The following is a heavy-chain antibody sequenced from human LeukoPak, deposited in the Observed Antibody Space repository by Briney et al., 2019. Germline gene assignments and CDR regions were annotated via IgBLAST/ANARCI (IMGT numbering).Heavy chain of an antibody. CDR2: INHSGST. J-gene: IGHJ5*02. CDR1: GGSFSGYY. Sequence: SETLSLTCAVYGGSFSGYYWSWIRQPPGKGLEWIGEINHSGSTNYNPSLKSRVTISVDTSKNQFSLKLSSVTAADMAVYYCARHKPTYYDFWSGYYSGWFDPWGQGTLVTVSS. V-gene: IGHV4-34*01. CDR3: ARHKPTYYDFWSGYYSGWFDP. D-gene: IGHD3-3*01.